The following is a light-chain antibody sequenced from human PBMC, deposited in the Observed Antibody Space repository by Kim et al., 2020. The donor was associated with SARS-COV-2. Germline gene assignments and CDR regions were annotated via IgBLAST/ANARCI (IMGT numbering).Light chain of an antibody. CDR1: SSDVGSYNL. CDR2: EVS. Sequence: QSALTQPASVSGSPGQSITISCTGTSSDVGSYNLVSWYQQHPGKAPKLMIYEVSKRPSGVSNRFSGSKSGNTASLTISGLQAGDEADYYCCSYAGSSTFPYVFGTGTKVTVL. CDR3: CSYAGSSTFPYV. J-gene: IGLJ1*01. V-gene: IGLV2-23*02.